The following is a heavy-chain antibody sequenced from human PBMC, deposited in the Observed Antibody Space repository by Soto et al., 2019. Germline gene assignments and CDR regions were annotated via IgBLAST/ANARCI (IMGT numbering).Heavy chain of an antibody. CDR2: ISGSGGST. D-gene: IGHD3-22*01. CDR3: AKGISSSGSSRGYDV. V-gene: IGHV3-23*01. J-gene: IGHJ6*04. CDR1: GFTFSSYA. Sequence: GGSLRLSCAASGFTFSSYAMSWVRQAPGKGLEWVSGISGSGGSTNYADSGKGRFTISRDNSKNTLYLQMNSLRAEDTAVYYCAKGISSSGSSRGYDVWGKGTTVTVSS.